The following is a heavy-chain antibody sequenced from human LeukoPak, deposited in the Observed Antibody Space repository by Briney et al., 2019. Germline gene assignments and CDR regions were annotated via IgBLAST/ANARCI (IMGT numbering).Heavy chain of an antibody. CDR1: GGSISSGSYY. D-gene: IGHD3-3*01. V-gene: IGHV4-39*07. Sequence: PSQTLSLTCTVSGGSISSGSYYWSWIRQPPGKGLEWIGEINHSGSTNYNPSLKSRVTISVDTSKNQFSLKLSSVTAADTAVYYCARSGNFGVVMRDYWGQGTLVTVSS. J-gene: IGHJ4*02. CDR2: INHSGST. CDR3: ARSGNFGVVMRDY.